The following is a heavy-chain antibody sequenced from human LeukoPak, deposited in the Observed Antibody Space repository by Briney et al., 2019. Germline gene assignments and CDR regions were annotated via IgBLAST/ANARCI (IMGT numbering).Heavy chain of an antibody. CDR2: VYSSGST. CDR1: GGSISGYY. J-gene: IGHJ3*02. D-gene: IGHD4-23*01. CDR3: ARSGTRSGGAFDI. Sequence: LETLSLTCTVSGGSISGYYWSWIRQSPGKGLEWIAYVYSSGSTNYNPSLYSRVTISLDTSKNQFSLKLSSVTAADTAVYFCARSGTRSGGAFDIWGQGTMVTVSS. V-gene: IGHV4-59*08.